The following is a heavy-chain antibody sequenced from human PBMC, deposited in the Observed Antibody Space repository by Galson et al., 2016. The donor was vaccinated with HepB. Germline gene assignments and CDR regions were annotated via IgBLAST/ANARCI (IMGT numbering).Heavy chain of an antibody. D-gene: IGHD6-13*01. CDR3: AKMRSSGWSFDY. Sequence: QSGAEVKKPGESLKISCKGFGYSFSSYSIGWVRQMPGKGLEWMGIIDPGDSDTRYSPPFQGQVTISADNTINTAYLQWSSLKASDTAMYYCAKMRSSGWSFDYWGQGTLVTVSS. CDR2: IDPGDSDT. J-gene: IGHJ4*02. CDR1: GYSFSSYS. V-gene: IGHV5-51*01.